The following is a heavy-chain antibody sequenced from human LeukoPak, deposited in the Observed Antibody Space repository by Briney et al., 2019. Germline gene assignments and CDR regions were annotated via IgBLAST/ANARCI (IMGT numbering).Heavy chain of an antibody. CDR2: ITGTTGGT. D-gene: IGHD1-7*01. CDR1: GFTFSKYA. CDR3: AKRLIGNSGLYNFDY. V-gene: IGHV3-23*01. J-gene: IGHJ4*02. Sequence: GGSLRLSCAASGFTFSKYAMTWVRQAPGKGLEVVSSITGTTGGTYYADSVKVRFTISRDNSKNTLYLQMNSLRAEDTAIYYCAKRLIGNSGLYNFDYWGQGALVTVSS.